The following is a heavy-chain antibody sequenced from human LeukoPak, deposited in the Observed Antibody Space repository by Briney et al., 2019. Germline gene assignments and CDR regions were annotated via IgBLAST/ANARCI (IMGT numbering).Heavy chain of an antibody. Sequence: LTCTLSRDSLSKHNDFSGWSRQPPRNWLWWISSIYTSGRTLFNSSLKSRVALSLDTSKNQVSLKLNSETAADSAVYYCARRPEYNRSSRWAFDIWGQGTMVIVSS. J-gene: IGHJ3*02. CDR3: ARRPEYNRSSRWAFDI. CDR2: IYTSGRT. D-gene: IGHD1-14*01. V-gene: IGHV4-39*01. CDR1: RDSLSKHNDF.